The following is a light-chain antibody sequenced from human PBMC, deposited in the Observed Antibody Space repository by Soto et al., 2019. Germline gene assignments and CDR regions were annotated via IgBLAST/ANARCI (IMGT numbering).Light chain of an antibody. CDR2: DAS. CDR3: QQYDNLPYT. V-gene: IGKV1-33*01. Sequence: DIQMTQSPSSLSASVGDRVTITCQASQDISSYLHWYQQRPGKAPRLLIYDASNLETGVPSRFSGSASGTDFTFTITSLQPEDIATYYCQQYDNLPYTFGQGTKLEIK. J-gene: IGKJ2*01. CDR1: QDISSY.